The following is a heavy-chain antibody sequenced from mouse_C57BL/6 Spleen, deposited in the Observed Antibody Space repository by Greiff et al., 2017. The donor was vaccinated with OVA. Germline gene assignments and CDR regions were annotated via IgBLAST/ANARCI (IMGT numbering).Heavy chain of an antibody. D-gene: IGHD1-1*01. J-gene: IGHJ3*01. V-gene: IGHV1-55*01. Sequence: QVQLQQPGAELVKPGASVKMSCKASGYTFTGYWITWVKQRPGQGLEWIGDIYPGSGSTNYNEKFKSKATLTVDTSSSTAYMQLSSLTSEDSAVYYCARGYYGSSYVAWFAYWGQGTLVTVSA. CDR1: GYTFTGYW. CDR2: IYPGSGST. CDR3: ARGYYGSSYVAWFAY.